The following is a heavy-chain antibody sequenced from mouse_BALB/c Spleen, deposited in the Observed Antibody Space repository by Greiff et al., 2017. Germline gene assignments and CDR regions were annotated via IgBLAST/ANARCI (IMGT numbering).Heavy chain of an antibody. Sequence: QVQLQQSGAELVRPGTSVKVSCKASGYAFTNYLIEWVKQRPGQGLEWIGVIKPGSGGTNYNEKFKGKATLTADKSSSTAYMQLSSLTSDDSAVYFCARGYGSSLDYWGQGTTLTVSS. D-gene: IGHD1-1*01. J-gene: IGHJ2*01. CDR1: GYAFTNYL. CDR3: ARGYGSSLDY. V-gene: IGHV1-54*01. CDR2: IKPGSGGT.